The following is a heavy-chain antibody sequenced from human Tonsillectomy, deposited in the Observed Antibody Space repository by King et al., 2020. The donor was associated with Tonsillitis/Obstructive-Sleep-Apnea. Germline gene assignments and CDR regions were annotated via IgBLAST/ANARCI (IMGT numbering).Heavy chain of an antibody. Sequence: VQLVESGGGLVQPGGSLRLSCAASGFTFSDHYMDWVRQAPGKGLEWVGRTRNKAHSYTTEYAASVKGRFTISRDDSENSLYLQMNSLKTEDTAVYYCARVRTSSPVYNLDYWGQGTLDTVSS. D-gene: IGHD1-14*01. CDR1: GFTFSDHY. V-gene: IGHV3-72*01. CDR2: TRNKAHSYTT. CDR3: ARVRTSSPVYNLDY. J-gene: IGHJ4*02.